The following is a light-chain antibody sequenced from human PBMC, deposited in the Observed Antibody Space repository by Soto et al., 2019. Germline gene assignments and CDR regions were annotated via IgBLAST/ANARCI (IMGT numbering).Light chain of an antibody. CDR2: GAS. Sequence: EIVLTQSPGTLSLSPGERDNLSCRASQSVSNYLAWYQQKPGQAPRLLIYGASRRATVIPDRFSGSGSGTDFTLTISTLEPEDFAVYYCQQYGGSPQTFGQGTNVEIK. J-gene: IGKJ1*01. CDR1: QSVSNY. V-gene: IGKV3-20*01. CDR3: QQYGGSPQT.